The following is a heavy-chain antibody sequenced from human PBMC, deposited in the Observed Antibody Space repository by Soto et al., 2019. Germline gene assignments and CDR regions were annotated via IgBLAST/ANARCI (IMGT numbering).Heavy chain of an antibody. V-gene: IGHV4-30-4*01. D-gene: IGHD3-16*01. CDR3: ATDRLPVSGEHLCNYVGRDD. Sequence: SETLSLTCSVSGGSISSDVYYWSWIRQPQGQGLEWVGHIHYSRGTDYNPSLKRRLTISLDTSKNLFSMKISSVAVAATDVLYFATDRLPVSGEHLCNYVGRDDCSQKTTVTV. J-gene: IGHJ6*02. CDR1: GGSISSDVYY. CDR2: IHYSRGT.